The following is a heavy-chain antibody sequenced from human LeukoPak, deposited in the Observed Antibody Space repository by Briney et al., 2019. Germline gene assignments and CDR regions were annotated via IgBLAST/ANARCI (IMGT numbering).Heavy chain of an antibody. CDR2: ISAYNGNT. CDR1: GYTLTSYG. V-gene: IGHV1-18*01. Sequence: ASVKVSCKASGYTLTSYGISWVRQAPGQGLECMGWISAYNGNTKYAQKLQGRVTMTTDTSTSTAYLELRSLRSDATAVYYCARDRRITGTIPDYWGQGTLVTVSS. D-gene: IGHD1-7*01. CDR3: ARDRRITGTIPDY. J-gene: IGHJ4*02.